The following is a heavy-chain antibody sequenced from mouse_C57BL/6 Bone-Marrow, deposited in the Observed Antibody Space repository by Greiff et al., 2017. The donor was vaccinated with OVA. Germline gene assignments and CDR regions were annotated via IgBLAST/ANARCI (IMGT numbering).Heavy chain of an antibody. CDR1: GYAFSSYW. CDR2: IYPGDGDT. CDR3: ARRGYYAMDY. V-gene: IGHV1-80*01. J-gene: IGHJ4*01. Sequence: VKLVESGAELVKPGASVKISCKASGYAFSSYWMNWVKQRPGQGLEWIGQIYPGDGDTNYNGKFKGKATLTADKSSSTAYMQLSSLTSEDSAVYFCARRGYYAMDYWGQGTSVTVSS.